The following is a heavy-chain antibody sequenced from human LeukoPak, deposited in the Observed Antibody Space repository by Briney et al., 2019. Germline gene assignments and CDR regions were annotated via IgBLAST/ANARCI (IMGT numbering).Heavy chain of an antibody. V-gene: IGHV3-33*01. CDR3: ARVAEAYFYYMDV. J-gene: IGHJ6*03. CDR2: FWYDRSNK. Sequence: GGSLRLSCVASGFTLSSYGMHWFRQAPGKGLEWVAIFWYDRSNKNYGDSAKGRFTISSDDSRNTLYLQMDSLRAEDTGVYYCARVAEAYFYYMDVWGEGTTVTVSS. CDR1: GFTLSSYG.